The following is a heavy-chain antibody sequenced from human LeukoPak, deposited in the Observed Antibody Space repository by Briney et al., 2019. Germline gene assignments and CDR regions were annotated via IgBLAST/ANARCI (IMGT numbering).Heavy chain of an antibody. CDR3: AKLTIVGATPIDY. V-gene: IGHV3-53*01. Sequence: PGGSLRLSCAASGFTVSSNYMSWVRQAPGKGLEWVSVIYSGGSTYYADSVKGRFTISRDNSKNTLYLQMNSLRAEDTAVYYCAKLTIVGATPIDYWGQGTLVTVSS. J-gene: IGHJ4*02. CDR2: IYSGGST. CDR1: GFTVSSNY. D-gene: IGHD1-26*01.